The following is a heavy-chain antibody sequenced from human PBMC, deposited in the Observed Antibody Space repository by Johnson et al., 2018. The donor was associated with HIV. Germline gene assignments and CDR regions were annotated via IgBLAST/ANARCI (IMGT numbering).Heavy chain of an antibody. CDR1: GFTFNNYP. CDR2: ISYDGSDK. D-gene: IGHD4-11*01. V-gene: IGHV3-30*04. J-gene: IGHJ3*02. CDR3: ARIDYSNYEEAFDI. Sequence: QVQLVESGGGVVQPGRSLRLSCAVSGFTFNNYPMHWVRQAPGKGLEWVAVISYDGSDKYYADSVKGRFIVSKDNSKNTLYLQMNSLRAEDTAVYYCARIDYSNYEEAFDIWGQGTMVTVSS.